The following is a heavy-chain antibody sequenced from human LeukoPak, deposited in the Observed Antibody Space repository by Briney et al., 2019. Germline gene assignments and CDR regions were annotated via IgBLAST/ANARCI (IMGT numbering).Heavy chain of an antibody. CDR3: ARAGGGTATTFDY. CDR2: IYYSGST. V-gene: IGHV4-31*03. Sequence: SETLSLTCTVSGGSISSGGYYWSWIRQHPGKGLEWIGYIYYSGSTYYNPSLKSRVTISVDTSKNQFSLKLSSVTAADTAVYYCARAGGGTATTFDYWGQGTLVTVSS. J-gene: IGHJ4*02. CDR1: GGSISSGGYY. D-gene: IGHD4-17*01.